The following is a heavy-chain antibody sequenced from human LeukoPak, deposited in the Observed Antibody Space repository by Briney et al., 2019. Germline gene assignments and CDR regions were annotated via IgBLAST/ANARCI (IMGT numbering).Heavy chain of an antibody. J-gene: IGHJ4*02. CDR1: GYSFSTYW. CDR3: ARQGEMAATSYYDY. D-gene: IGHD5-24*01. CDR2: IYPDDSDT. Sequence: GDSLKISCKGSGYSFSTYWIGWVRQMPGKGLEWMGIIYPDDSDTTYSPSFQGQVTISADKSISTAYLQWSSLKPSDTAIYYCARQGEMAATSYYDYWGQGTMVAVSS. V-gene: IGHV5-51*01.